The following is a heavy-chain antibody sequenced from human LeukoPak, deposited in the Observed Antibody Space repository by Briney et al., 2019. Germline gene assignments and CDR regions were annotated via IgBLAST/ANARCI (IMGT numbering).Heavy chain of an antibody. Sequence: ASVKVSCKASGYTFTSYGISWVRQAPGQGLEWMGWISPYSGDTNYAQKLQGRVTMTTDTSTSTAYMELRSLRSDDTAFYYCARDGLTAVATYAFDIWGQGTMVTVSS. D-gene: IGHD4-11*01. J-gene: IGHJ3*02. CDR1: GYTFTSYG. CDR3: ARDGLTAVATYAFDI. V-gene: IGHV1-18*01. CDR2: ISPYSGDT.